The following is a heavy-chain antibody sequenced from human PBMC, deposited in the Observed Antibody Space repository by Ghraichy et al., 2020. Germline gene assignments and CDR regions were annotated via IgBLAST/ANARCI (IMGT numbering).Heavy chain of an antibody. D-gene: IGHD2-2*01. J-gene: IGHJ4*02. CDR2: INQDGSDK. CDR3: AREPYHGSLDY. V-gene: IGHV3-7*03. Sequence: GGSLRLSCVASGFTVSTSWMRWVRQAPGKGLEWVANINQDGSDKYYVASVRGRFTISRDNAKNSLYLQMNSLRAEDTAVYYCAREPYHGSLDYWGQGTLVTGSS. CDR1: GFTVSTSW.